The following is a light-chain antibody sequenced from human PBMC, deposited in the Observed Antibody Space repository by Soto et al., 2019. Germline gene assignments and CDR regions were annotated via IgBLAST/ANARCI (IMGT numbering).Light chain of an antibody. V-gene: IGKV3-20*01. J-gene: IGKJ1*01. Sequence: EIVLTQSPGSLSLSPGERATLSCRASQSVSSYLAWYQQKPGQAPRLLISGASSRATGFPDRFSGSGSGTDLSLTISRREPEDSAVYYCQQYSSPPRTFGQGTKVEIK. CDR1: QSVSSY. CDR2: GAS. CDR3: QQYSSPPRT.